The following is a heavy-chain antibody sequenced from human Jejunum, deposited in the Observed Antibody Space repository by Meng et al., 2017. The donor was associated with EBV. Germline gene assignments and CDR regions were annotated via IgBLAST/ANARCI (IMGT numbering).Heavy chain of an antibody. J-gene: IGHJ4*02. CDR3: ARETTGGYYFDY. V-gene: IGHV6-1*01. CDR2: TYYRSKWYN. CDR1: GDSVSSNSAA. Sequence: QVQLQQSGPGLVRPSQTLYLPCAIAGDSVSSNSAAWNWIRQSPSRGLEWLGRTYYRSKWYNDYAQSVKSRLTINPDTSKNQFSLQLNSVTPEDTAVYFCARETTGGYYFDYWGQGTLVTVSS. D-gene: IGHD1-1*01.